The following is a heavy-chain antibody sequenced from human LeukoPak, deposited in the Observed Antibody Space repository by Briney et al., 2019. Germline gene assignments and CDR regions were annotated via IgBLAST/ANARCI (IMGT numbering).Heavy chain of an antibody. Sequence: QPGGSLRLSCAASRFTFSSYAMSWVRQPPGKGLEWVSAISGGGGTTYYADSVKGRFTISRDNSRKTLYLQMNSLRAEDTAIYYCAKDRYFDSSGLRGNYYFDYWGQGTLVTVSS. J-gene: IGHJ4*02. CDR2: ISGGGGTT. CDR3: AKDRYFDSSGLRGNYYFDY. CDR1: RFTFSSYA. D-gene: IGHD3-22*01. V-gene: IGHV3-23*01.